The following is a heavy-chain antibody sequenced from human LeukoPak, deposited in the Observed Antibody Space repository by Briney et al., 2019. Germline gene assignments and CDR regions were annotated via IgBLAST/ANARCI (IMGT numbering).Heavy chain of an antibody. CDR2: VIPIFGTT. CDR3: AREYYYGSGSLSGAPVPAKEQNWFDP. V-gene: IGHV1-69*13. J-gene: IGHJ5*02. D-gene: IGHD3-10*01. CDR1: GGTFSSYA. Sequence: GASVKVSCKASGGTFSSYAISWVRQAPGQGLEWMGGVIPIFGTTNYAQKFQGRVTITADESTGTAYMELSSLRSEDTAVYYCAREYYYGSGSLSGAPVPAKEQNWFDPWGQGTLVTVSS.